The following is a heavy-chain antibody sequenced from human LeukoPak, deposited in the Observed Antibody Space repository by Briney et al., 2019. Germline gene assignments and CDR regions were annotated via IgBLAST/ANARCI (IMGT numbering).Heavy chain of an antibody. V-gene: IGHV3-53*01. CDR2: IYSGGST. J-gene: IGHJ5*02. Sequence: PGGSLRLSCAASGFTVSSNYMSWVRQAPGKGLEWVSVIYSGGSTYYADSVKGRFTISRDNSKNTLYLQMNSLRAEDTAVYYCARLPGSSSWPNWFDPWGQGTLVTVSS. D-gene: IGHD6-13*01. CDR3: ARLPGSSSWPNWFDP. CDR1: GFTVSSNY.